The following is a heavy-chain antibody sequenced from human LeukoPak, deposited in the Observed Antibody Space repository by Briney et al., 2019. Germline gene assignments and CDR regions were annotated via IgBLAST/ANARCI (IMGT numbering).Heavy chain of an antibody. CDR2: IYYSGNT. V-gene: IGHV4-39*07. CDR3: ARAPHFFDTSGSRYYFDY. CDR1: GGSIRSTTYY. D-gene: IGHD3-22*01. J-gene: IGHJ4*02. Sequence: PSETLSLTCSVSGGSIRSTTYYWGWIRQPPGKGLEWIGSIYYSGNTYYSPSLMSRVTISVDTSKNQFSLNLSSVTAADTAVYYCARAPHFFDTSGSRYYFDYWGQGALVTVSS.